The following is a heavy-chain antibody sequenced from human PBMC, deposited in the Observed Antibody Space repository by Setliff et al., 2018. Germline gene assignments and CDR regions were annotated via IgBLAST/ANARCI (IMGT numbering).Heavy chain of an antibody. CDR1: GYTFTGYY. Sequence: ASVKVSCKASGYTFTGYYMHWVRQAPGQGLEWMGRINPNSGGTNYAQKFQGRVTMTRDTSISTAYMELSRLRSDDTAVYYWARIMGIVGDNWFDPWGQGTLVTVSS. J-gene: IGHJ5*02. CDR2: INPNSGGT. D-gene: IGHD1-26*01. V-gene: IGHV1-2*06. CDR3: ARIMGIVGDNWFDP.